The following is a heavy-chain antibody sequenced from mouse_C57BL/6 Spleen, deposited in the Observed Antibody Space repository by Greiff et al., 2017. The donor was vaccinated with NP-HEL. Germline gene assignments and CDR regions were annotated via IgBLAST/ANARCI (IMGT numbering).Heavy chain of an antibody. CDR1: GYTFTSYW. CDR3: AREEAYYYAMDY. D-gene: IGHD3-2*02. CDR2: IHPNSGST. J-gene: IGHJ4*01. Sequence: VQLQQPGAELVKPGASVKLSCKASGYTFTSYWMHWVKQRPGQGLEWIGMIHPNSGSTNYNEKFKSKATLTVDKSSSTAYMQLSSLTSEDSAVYYCAREEAYYYAMDYWGQGTSVTVSS. V-gene: IGHV1-64*01.